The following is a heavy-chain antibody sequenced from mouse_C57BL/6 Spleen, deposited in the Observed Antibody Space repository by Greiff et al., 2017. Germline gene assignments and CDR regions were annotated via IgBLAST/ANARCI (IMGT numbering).Heavy chain of an antibody. D-gene: IGHD1-1*01. CDR1: GFTFSDYY. CDR3: ARGGLRYYGNGYFDV. V-gene: IGHV5-16*01. CDR2: INFDGSST. Sequence: EVQLVESEGGLVQPGSSMKLSCTASGFTFSDYYMAWVRQVPEKGLEWVANINFDGSSTYYLDSLKSRFIISIDNAKNILYLQMSSLKSEDTATYYCARGGLRYYGNGYFDVWGTGTTVTVSS. J-gene: IGHJ1*03.